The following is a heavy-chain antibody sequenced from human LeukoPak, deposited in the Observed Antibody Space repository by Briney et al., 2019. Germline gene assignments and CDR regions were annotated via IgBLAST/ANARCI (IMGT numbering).Heavy chain of an antibody. J-gene: IGHJ6*03. CDR2: ISSSSSTI. Sequence: GGSLRLSCAASGFTFSSYSMNWVRQAPGKGLEWVSYISSSSSTIYYADSVKGRFTISRDSAKNSLYLQMNSLRAEDTAVYYCARDPFMDYGSGIGYYMDVWGKGTTVTVSS. D-gene: IGHD3-10*01. CDR1: GFTFSSYS. CDR3: ARDPFMDYGSGIGYYMDV. V-gene: IGHV3-48*04.